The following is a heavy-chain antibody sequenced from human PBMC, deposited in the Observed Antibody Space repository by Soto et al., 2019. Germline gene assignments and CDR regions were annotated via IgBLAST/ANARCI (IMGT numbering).Heavy chain of an antibody. D-gene: IGHD3-10*01. CDR2: IYPGDSDT. CDR1: GYGFTSYW. V-gene: IGHV5-51*01. CDR3: ARSRVAASGADGMDV. Sequence: PGESLKISCKGSGYGFTSYWIGWVRQMPGKGLEWMGIIYPGDSDTRYSPSFQGQVTISADKSISTAYLQWSSLKASDTAMYYCARSRVAASGADGMDVRAQRTTVPVSS. J-gene: IGHJ6*02.